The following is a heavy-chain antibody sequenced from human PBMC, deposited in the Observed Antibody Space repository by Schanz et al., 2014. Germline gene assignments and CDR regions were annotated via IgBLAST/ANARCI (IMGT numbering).Heavy chain of an antibody. CDR1: GFTFSRNA. J-gene: IGHJ4*02. Sequence: EVQLVESGGGLVQPGGSLRLSCAASGFTFSRNAMNWVRQAPGKGLEWVSYISATSAKIDYADSVQGRFTISRDNAKNTLYLQMNSLRVEDTAIYYCARGHGISTRLPIDSWGQGTLVTVSS. CDR2: ISATSAKI. D-gene: IGHD6-6*01. CDR3: ARGHGISTRLPIDS. V-gene: IGHV3-48*01.